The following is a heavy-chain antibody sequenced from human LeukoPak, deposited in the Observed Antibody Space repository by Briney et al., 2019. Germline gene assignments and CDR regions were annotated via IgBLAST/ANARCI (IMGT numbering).Heavy chain of an antibody. V-gene: IGHV3-30*07. CDR2: ISYDGTNK. Sequence: GGSLRLSCAASGFTFSNYAMHWVRQAPGKGLEWVAVISYDGTNKYYADSVQGRFTISRDNSKNTLYLQMNSLRAEDTAVYYCARSVGSSGYYHYWGQGTLVTVSS. J-gene: IGHJ4*02. CDR1: GFTFSNYA. D-gene: IGHD3-22*01. CDR3: ARSVGSSGYYHY.